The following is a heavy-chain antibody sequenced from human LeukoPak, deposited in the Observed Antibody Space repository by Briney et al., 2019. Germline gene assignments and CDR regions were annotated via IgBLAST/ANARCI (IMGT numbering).Heavy chain of an antibody. CDR3: ARLIPGFGELLPEASDP. J-gene: IGHJ5*02. CDR2: LKQDGSEK. CDR1: GFTLCCYW. Sequence: GGSLRLSCAASGFTLCCYWVRWVRPAPGEGVGGGGNLKQDGSEKYYVDSVKGRFTISRDNAKNSLYLQMNSLRADDTAVYYCARLIPGFGELLPEASDPWGQGTLVTVSS. D-gene: IGHD3-10*01. V-gene: IGHV3-7*03.